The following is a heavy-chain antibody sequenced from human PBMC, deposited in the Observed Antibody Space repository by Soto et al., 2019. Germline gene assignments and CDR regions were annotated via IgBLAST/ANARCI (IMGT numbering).Heavy chain of an antibody. CDR2: ISAYSGNT. CDR3: ARGGYYDSSGSRNYHYYGMNV. J-gene: IGHJ6*02. Sequence: ASVKGSCKASGYTLIGYGVSWGRQAPGQGLEWMGWISAYSGNTNYAQKLQGRVTMTTDTSTSTAYMELRSLRSDDTAMYYCARGGYYDSSGSRNYHYYGMNVWGQGATVTVSS. D-gene: IGHD3-22*01. CDR1: GYTLIGYG. V-gene: IGHV1-18*01.